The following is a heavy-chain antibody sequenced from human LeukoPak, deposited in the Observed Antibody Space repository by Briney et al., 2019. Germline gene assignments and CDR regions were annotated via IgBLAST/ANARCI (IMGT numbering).Heavy chain of an antibody. D-gene: IGHD3-22*01. CDR3: AVGDYYDSSGHDY. CDR2: INPNSGGT. J-gene: IGHJ4*02. Sequence: GASVKVSCKASGYTFTGYYMHWVRQAPGQGLEWMGWINPNSGGTNYAQKFQGRVTMTRDTSISTAYMELSRLRSDDTAVYYCAVGDYYDSSGHDYWGQGTLVTVSS. CDR1: GYTFTGYY. V-gene: IGHV1-2*02.